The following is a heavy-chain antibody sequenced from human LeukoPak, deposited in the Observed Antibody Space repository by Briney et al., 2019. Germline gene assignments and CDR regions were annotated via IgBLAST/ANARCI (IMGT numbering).Heavy chain of an antibody. CDR3: ARCTTGRTFGSLREIKRSREIDY. V-gene: IGHV3-21*01. D-gene: IGHD1-1*01. CDR1: GFTFSSYS. Sequence: GGSLRLSCAASGFTFSSYSMNWVRQAPGKGLEWVSSISSSSSNIYYADSVKGRFTISRDNAKNALYLQMNSLRVEDTAVYYCARCTTGRTFGSLREIKRSREIDYWGQGTLVTVSS. CDR2: ISSSSSNI. J-gene: IGHJ4*02.